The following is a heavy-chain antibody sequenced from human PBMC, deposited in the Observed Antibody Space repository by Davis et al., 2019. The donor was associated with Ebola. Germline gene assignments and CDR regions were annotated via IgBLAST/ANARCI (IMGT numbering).Heavy chain of an antibody. D-gene: IGHD3-3*01. J-gene: IGHJ6*02. CDR2: INHSGST. CDR3: ARVMVYYDFWSGYSDYYYYYGMDV. Sequence: WIGEINHSGSTNYNPSLKSRVTISVDTSKNQFSLKLSSVTAADTAVYYCARVMVYYDFWSGYSDYYYYYGMDVWGQGTTVTVSS. V-gene: IGHV4-34*01.